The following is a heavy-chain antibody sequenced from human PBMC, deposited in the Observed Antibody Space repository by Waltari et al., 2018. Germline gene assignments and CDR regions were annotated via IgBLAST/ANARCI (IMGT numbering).Heavy chain of an antibody. CDR2: ISPIFGTA. V-gene: IGHV1-69*14. J-gene: IGHJ5*02. CDR3: ARDIAAAGTDNWFDP. Sequence: QVQLVQSGAEVKKPGSSVKVSCKASGGTFSSYALSWVRQAPGQGLEWMGRISPIFGTANYARKVQGRVTITADKSTSTAYMELSSLRSEDTAVYYCARDIAAAGTDNWFDPWGQGTLVTVSS. D-gene: IGHD6-13*01. CDR1: GGTFSSYA.